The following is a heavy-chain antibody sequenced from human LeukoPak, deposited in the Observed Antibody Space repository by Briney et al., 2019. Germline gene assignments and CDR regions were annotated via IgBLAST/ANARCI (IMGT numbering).Heavy chain of an antibody. V-gene: IGHV3-21*01. D-gene: IGHD1-26*01. CDR2: ISSSSSYI. J-gene: IGHJ4*02. CDR3: ARSIVGATSPPQNY. CDR1: GFTFSSYS. Sequence: GGSLRLSCAASGFTFSSYSMNWARQAPGKGLEWVSSISSSSSYIYYADSVKGRFTISRDNAKNSLYLQMNSLRAEDTAVYYCARSIVGATSPPQNYWGQGTLVTVSS.